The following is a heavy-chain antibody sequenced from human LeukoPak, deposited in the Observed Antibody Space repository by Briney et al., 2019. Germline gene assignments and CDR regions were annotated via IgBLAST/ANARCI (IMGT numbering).Heavy chain of an antibody. V-gene: IGHV4-39*01. J-gene: IGHJ4*02. CDR2: IYYSGST. D-gene: IGHD3-22*01. Sequence: SETLSLTCTVSGGSISSSSYYWGWIRLPPGKGLEWTGSIYYSGSTYYNPSLKSRVTISVDTSKNQFSLKLSSVTAADTAVYYCARQEFDYYDSSGYYAYYFDYWGQGTLVTVSS. CDR3: ARQEFDYYDSSGYYAYYFDY. CDR1: GGSISSSSYY.